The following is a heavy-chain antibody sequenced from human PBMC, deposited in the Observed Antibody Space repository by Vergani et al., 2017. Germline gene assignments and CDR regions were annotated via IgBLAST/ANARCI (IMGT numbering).Heavy chain of an antibody. D-gene: IGHD3-10*01. CDR1: GFTFSSYA. Sequence: EVQLLESGGGLVQPGGSLRLSCAASGFTFSSYAMSWVRQAPGKGLEWVSAISGSGGSTYYADSVKGRFTISRDNSKNTLYLQMNSLRAEDTAVYYCAKDENYGSGGDRDPYYFDYWGQGTLVTVSS. CDR3: AKDENYGSGGDRDPYYFDY. CDR2: ISGSGGST. J-gene: IGHJ4*02. V-gene: IGHV3-23*01.